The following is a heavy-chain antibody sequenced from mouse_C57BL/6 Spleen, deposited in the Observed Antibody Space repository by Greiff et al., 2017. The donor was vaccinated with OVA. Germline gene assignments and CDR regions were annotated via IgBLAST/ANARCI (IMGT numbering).Heavy chain of an antibody. CDR2: IHPNSGST. Sequence: QVQLQQPGAELVKPGASVKLSCKASGYTFTSYWMHWVKQRPGQGLEWIGMIHPNSGSTNYNEKFKSKATLTVDKSSSTAYMQLSSLTSEDSAVYYWSRWGAWYFDVWGTGTTVTVSS. CDR1: GYTFTSYW. V-gene: IGHV1-64*01. J-gene: IGHJ1*03. CDR3: SRWGAWYFDV.